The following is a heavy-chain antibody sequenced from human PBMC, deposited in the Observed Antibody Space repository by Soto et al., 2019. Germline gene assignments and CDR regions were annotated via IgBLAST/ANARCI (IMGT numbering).Heavy chain of an antibody. Sequence: QVKLVQSGGEVQNPGASVKVSCKASGYTFINHGISWVRQAPGQGLEWMGWISGHNGKNNYAQKFQGRVTMTTDTSTSTAFMEMRRLRSEDTAVYYCPRDSDPLAYFFDYWGPETLGSVSS. CDR2: ISGHNGKN. J-gene: IGHJ4*02. CDR1: GYTFINHG. CDR3: PRDSDPLAYFFDY. V-gene: IGHV1-18*04.